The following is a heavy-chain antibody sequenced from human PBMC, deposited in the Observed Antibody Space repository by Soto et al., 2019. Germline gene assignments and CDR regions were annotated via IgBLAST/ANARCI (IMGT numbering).Heavy chain of an antibody. CDR2: INDRGSI. Sequence: QVQLQQWGAGPLRPLETLSLTCGVSGVSFSGYYWAWIRQSPGKGLEWIGEINDRGSINYNPSLKSRVSISVDTSKNHYSLNLRSVTAADTAVYYCARDSHDILTGPPWVWYFDLWGRGTLVTVSS. V-gene: IGHV4-34*01. D-gene: IGHD3-9*01. J-gene: IGHJ2*01. CDR1: GVSFSGYY. CDR3: ARDSHDILTGPPWVWYFDL.